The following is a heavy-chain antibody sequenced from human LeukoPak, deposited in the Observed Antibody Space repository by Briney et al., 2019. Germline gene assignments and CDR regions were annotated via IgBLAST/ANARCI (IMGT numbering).Heavy chain of an antibody. V-gene: IGHV1-69*13. Sequence: ASVKVSCKASGGTFSSYAFSWVRQAPGQGLEWMGGIIPIFGTANYAQKFQGRVTITADESTSTAYMELSSLRSEDTAVYYCAREAGDNYYYYYMDVWGKGTTVTVSS. J-gene: IGHJ6*03. CDR1: GGTFSSYA. CDR3: AREAGDNYYYYYMDV. CDR2: IIPIFGTA. D-gene: IGHD2-21*02.